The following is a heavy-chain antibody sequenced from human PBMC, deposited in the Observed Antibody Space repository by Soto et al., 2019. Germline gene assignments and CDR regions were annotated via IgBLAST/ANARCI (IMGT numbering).Heavy chain of an antibody. V-gene: IGHV5-10-1*01. J-gene: IGHJ6*02. CDR2: IDPSDSYT. D-gene: IGHD3-10*01. Sequence: PGESLKISCKGSGYSFTSDWISWVRQMPGKGLEWMGRIDPSDSYTNYSPSFQGHVTISADKSISTAYLQWSSLKASDTAMYYCARIYGSGSYYYYYGMDVWGQGTTVTVSS. CDR3: ARIYGSGSYYYYYGMDV. CDR1: GYSFTSDW.